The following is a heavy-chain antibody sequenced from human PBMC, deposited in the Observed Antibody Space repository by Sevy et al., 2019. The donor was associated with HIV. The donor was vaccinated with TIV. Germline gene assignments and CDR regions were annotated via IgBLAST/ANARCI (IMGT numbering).Heavy chain of an antibody. CDR2: ISWNSVSL. V-gene: IGHV3-9*01. CDR1: GFSFGDYA. J-gene: IGHJ6*02. D-gene: IGHD6-6*01. Sequence: GGSLRLSCAASGFSFGDYAMHWVRQAPGKGLEWVSGISWNSVSLDYADSVKGRFTISRDNAKNSLFLQMNRLRSEDTALDYYAKDNRPATMSNSSYYYYYGMDVWGQGTTVTVSS. CDR3: AKDNRPATMSNSSYYYYYGMDV.